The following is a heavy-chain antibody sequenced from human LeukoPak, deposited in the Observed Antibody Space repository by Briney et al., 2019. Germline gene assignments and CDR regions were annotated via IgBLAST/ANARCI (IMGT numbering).Heavy chain of an antibody. CDR1: EFTFDDYA. CDR2: IYAGIST. Sequence: QAGGSLRLSCAASEFTFDDYAMHWVRQAPGKGLEWVSVIYAGISTYYADSVKGRFTISRDNSKNMVYLQMNSLRAEDTAVYYCAKDRGPYYYGSGSYPDFDYWGQGTLVTVSS. J-gene: IGHJ4*02. V-gene: IGHV3-53*01. CDR3: AKDRGPYYYGSGSYPDFDY. D-gene: IGHD3-10*01.